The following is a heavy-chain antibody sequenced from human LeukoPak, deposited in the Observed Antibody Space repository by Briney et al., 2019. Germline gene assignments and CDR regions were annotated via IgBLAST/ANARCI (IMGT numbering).Heavy chain of an antibody. CDR1: GFTFSSYG. V-gene: IGHV3-30*18. CDR3: AKEHSSSWYGDY. Sequence: GGSLRLSCAASGFTFSSYGMHWVRQAPGKGLEWVAVISYDGSNKYYADSVKGRFTISRDNSKNTLYLQMNTLRPEDTAVYYCAKEHSSSWYGDYWGQGTLVTVSS. D-gene: IGHD6-13*01. J-gene: IGHJ4*02. CDR2: ISYDGSNK.